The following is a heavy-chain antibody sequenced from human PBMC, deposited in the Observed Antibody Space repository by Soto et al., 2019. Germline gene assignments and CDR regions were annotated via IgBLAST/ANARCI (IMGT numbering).Heavy chain of an antibody. J-gene: IGHJ4*02. CDR1: GFTFSSYA. Sequence: GGSLRLSCAASGFTFSSYAMSWVRQAPGKGLEWVSAISGSGGSTYYADSVKGRFTISRDNSKNTLYLQMNSLRAEDTAVYYCAKAIGAYCSGGSCSCWGQGTLVTVSS. V-gene: IGHV3-23*01. CDR3: AKAIGAYCSGGSCSC. D-gene: IGHD2-15*01. CDR2: ISGSGGST.